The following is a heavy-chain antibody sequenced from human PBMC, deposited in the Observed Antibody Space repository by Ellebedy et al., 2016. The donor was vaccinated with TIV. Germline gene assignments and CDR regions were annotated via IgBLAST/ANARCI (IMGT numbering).Heavy chain of an antibody. CDR2: ISYSIYYSGST. D-gene: IGHD4-23*01. J-gene: IGHJ6*03. Sequence: SETLSLTCTVPGGSITSFYWSWIRQPPGKGLEWIGYISYSIYYSGSTNYNPSLKSRVTISVDASKNQFSLQLSSVTAADTAVYYCARHAATAGNPNMDVWGRGTTVTVSS. CDR3: ARHAATAGNPNMDV. V-gene: IGHV4-59*08. CDR1: GGSITSFY.